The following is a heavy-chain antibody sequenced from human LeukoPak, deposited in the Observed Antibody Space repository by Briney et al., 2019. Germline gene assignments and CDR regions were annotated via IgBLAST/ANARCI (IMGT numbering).Heavy chain of an antibody. CDR3: TKGRVATVGGAIYAMDV. D-gene: IGHD5-12*01. J-gene: IGHJ6*02. V-gene: IGHV3-43*02. CDR1: GFIFDAYA. CDR2: ITGDGAGQ. Sequence: GGSLRLSCAASGFIFDAYAMHWVRQAPGKGLEWVSLITGDGAGQYYDDPVRGRFTITRDNKKNSLYLIMNSLRTEDTALYYCTKGRVATVGGAIYAMDVWGQGTTVTVSS.